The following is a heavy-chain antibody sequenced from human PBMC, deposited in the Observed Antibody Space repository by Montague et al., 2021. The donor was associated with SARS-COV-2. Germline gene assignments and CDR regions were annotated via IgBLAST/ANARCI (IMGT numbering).Heavy chain of an antibody. V-gene: IGHV4-39*07. CDR2: IYSGST. J-gene: IGHJ4*02. CDR3: ARELGYCSSTNCYPFDY. CDR1: GGSINSSSYY. D-gene: IGHD2-2*01. Sequence: SETLSLTCTVSGGSINSSSYYWGWIRQPPGKGLEWIGSIYSGSTYYNPSLKSRVTTSVETSKNQLSLKLSSVTAADTAVFYCARELGYCSSTNCYPFDYWGQGTLVTVSS.